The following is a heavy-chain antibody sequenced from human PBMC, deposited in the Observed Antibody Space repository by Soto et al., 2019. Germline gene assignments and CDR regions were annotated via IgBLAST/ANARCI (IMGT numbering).Heavy chain of an antibody. V-gene: IGHV1-8*01. J-gene: IGHJ4*02. Sequence: ASVKVSCKASGYTFTSYDIYWVRQATGQGLEWMGWMNPNNGNSGYAQKFQGRVTMTSDTSISTAHMELSSLSSEDTAVYYCARRAETNGWNGFGADKYYFDFWGQGTLVTVSS. CDR3: ARRAETNGWNGFGADKYYFDF. D-gene: IGHD1-1*01. CDR1: GYTFTSYD. CDR2: MNPNNGNS.